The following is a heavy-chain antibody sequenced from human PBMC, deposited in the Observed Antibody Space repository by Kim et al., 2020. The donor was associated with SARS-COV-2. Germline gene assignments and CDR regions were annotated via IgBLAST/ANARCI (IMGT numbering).Heavy chain of an antibody. CDR3: ARHGSSSGWPLDY. V-gene: IGHV4-39*01. Sequence: SSPARKSRVTISEDTSKHQFSRKLSSVTAADTAVYYCARHGSSSGWPLDYWGQGTLVTVSS. J-gene: IGHJ4*02. D-gene: IGHD6-19*01.